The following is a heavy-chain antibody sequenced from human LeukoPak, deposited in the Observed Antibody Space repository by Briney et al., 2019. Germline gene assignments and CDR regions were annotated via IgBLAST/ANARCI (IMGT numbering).Heavy chain of an antibody. Sequence: GGSLRLSCATSGFTLDSYWMSWVRQAPGKGLEWVANIKEDGSEKYYVDSVKGRFTISRDNAKNSMYLQMNSLRAEDTAVYYCAREIGSAARGRWGQGTLVTVSS. V-gene: IGHV3-7*05. CDR2: IKEDGSEK. CDR3: AREIGSAARGR. D-gene: IGHD6-13*01. J-gene: IGHJ4*02. CDR1: GFTLDSYW.